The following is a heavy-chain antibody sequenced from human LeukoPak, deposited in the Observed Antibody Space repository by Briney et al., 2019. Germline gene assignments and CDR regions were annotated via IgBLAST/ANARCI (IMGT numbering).Heavy chain of an antibody. V-gene: IGHV3-21*01. CDR1: GFTFTSYT. D-gene: IGHD4-17*01. CDR3: ASGDSAVTFFDY. CDR2: ISSSSSYI. J-gene: IGHJ4*02. Sequence: KPGGSLRPSCAASGFTFTSYTMNWVRQAPGKGLEWVSSISSSSSYIYYADSLKGRFTISRDNAKSSLYLQMNSLRAEDTAVYYCASGDSAVTFFDYWGQGTLVTVSS.